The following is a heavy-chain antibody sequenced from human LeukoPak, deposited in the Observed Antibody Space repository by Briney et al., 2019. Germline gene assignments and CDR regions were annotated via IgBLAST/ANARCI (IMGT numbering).Heavy chain of an antibody. J-gene: IGHJ3*02. CDR2: IYPGDSDT. CDR3: ARAPVLLWFGELSPHAFDI. CDR1: GYIFTNYW. D-gene: IGHD3-10*01. Sequence: GESLKISCKGSGYIFTNYWIGWVRQMPGKGLEWMGIIYPGDSDTRYSPSFQGQVTISADKSISTAYLQWSSLKASDTAMYYCARAPVLLWFGELSPHAFDIWGQGTMVTVSS. V-gene: IGHV5-51*01.